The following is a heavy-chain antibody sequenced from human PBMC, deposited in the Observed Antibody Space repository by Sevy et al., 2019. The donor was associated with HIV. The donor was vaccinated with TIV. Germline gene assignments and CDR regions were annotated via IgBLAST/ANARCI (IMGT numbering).Heavy chain of an antibody. CDR1: GGTFSSYA. J-gene: IGHJ3*02. Sequence: ASLKVSCKASGGTFSSYAISWVRQAPGQGLEWMGGIIPIFGTANYAQKFQGRVTITADESTSTAYMELSSLRSEDTAVYYCARRKEYYDSSGYYYESAFDIWGQGTMVTVSS. CDR2: IIPIFGTA. V-gene: IGHV1-69*13. D-gene: IGHD3-22*01. CDR3: ARRKEYYDSSGYYYESAFDI.